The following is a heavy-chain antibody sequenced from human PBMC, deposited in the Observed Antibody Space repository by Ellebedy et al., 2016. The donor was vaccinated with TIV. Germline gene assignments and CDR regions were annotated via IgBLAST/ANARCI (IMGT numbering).Heavy chain of an antibody. CDR1: GLTFSIFA. CDR2: ISYDEGTE. V-gene: IGHV3-30*04. CDR3: ARDAQAVAATFIDY. J-gene: IGHJ4*02. Sequence: GESLKISCAASGLTFSIFAMHWVRQAPGKGLEWLAVISYDEGTEFYPDSVKGRFTMSRDNSKNTRYLQMNSLGPEDTAVYYCARDAQAVAATFIDYWGQGTLVTVSS. D-gene: IGHD6-19*01.